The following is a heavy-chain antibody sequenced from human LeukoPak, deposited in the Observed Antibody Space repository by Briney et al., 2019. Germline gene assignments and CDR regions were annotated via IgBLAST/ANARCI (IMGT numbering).Heavy chain of an antibody. Sequence: PGGSLRLSCAASGFTVSSNYMSWVRQAPGKGLEWVSVIYSGGSTYYADSVKGRCTISRDNSKNTLHLQMNSLRAEDTAVYCCARIGVVQLWLYFDYWGQGTLVTVSS. D-gene: IGHD5-18*01. CDR1: GFTVSSNY. J-gene: IGHJ4*02. V-gene: IGHV3-53*01. CDR3: ARIGVVQLWLYFDY. CDR2: IYSGGST.